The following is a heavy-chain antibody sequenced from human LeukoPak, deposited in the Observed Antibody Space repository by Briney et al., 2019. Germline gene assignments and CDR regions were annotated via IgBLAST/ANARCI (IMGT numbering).Heavy chain of an antibody. J-gene: IGHJ5*02. CDR3: ARAIRITIFGVDHPGWFDP. CDR2: IYTSGST. D-gene: IGHD3-3*01. CDR1: GGSISSYY. Sequence: SETLSLTCTVSGGSISSYYWSWIRQPAGNGLEWVGRIYTSGSTNYNPSLKSRVTMSVDTSKNQFSLKLSSVTAADTAVYYCARAIRITIFGVDHPGWFDPWGQGTLVTVSS. V-gene: IGHV4-4*07.